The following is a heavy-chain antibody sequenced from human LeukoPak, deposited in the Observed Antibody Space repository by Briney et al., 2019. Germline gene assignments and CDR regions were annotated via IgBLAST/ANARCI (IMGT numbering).Heavy chain of an antibody. Sequence: ASVKVSGKASGYTFNSYDINWVRQATGQGLEWMGWMNPNSGNTGYAQKFQGRVSMTRNTSISTAYMELRSLRSEDTAVYYCARVASISGDWFDPWGQGTLVTVSS. D-gene: IGHD5-12*01. CDR3: ARVASISGDWFDP. CDR1: GYTFNSYD. CDR2: MNPNSGNT. J-gene: IGHJ5*02. V-gene: IGHV1-8*01.